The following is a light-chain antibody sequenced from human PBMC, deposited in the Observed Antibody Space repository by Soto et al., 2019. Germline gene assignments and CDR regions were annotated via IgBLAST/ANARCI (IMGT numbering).Light chain of an antibody. CDR2: DDS. CDR1: NIGSKS. CDR3: QAYDYSLTAFV. J-gene: IGLJ3*02. V-gene: IGLV3-21*02. Sequence: SYELTQPPSVSVAPGQTARITCGGNNIGSKSVHWYQQKPGQAPVLVVYDDSDRPSGIPERFSGSKSGTSASLAITGLQAEDEADYYCQAYDYSLTAFVFGGGTQLTVL.